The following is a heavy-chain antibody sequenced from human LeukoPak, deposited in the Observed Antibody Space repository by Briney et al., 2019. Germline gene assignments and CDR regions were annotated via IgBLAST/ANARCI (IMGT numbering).Heavy chain of an antibody. CDR2: ISAYNGNT. V-gene: IGHV1-18*01. CDR1: GYTFTSYG. D-gene: IGHD3-22*01. Sequence: ASVKVSCKASGYTFTSYGISWVRRAPGQGLEWMGWISAYNGNTNYAQKLQGRVTMTTDTSTSTAYMELRSLRSDDTAVYYCARVRRYYESTGNWLDSWGQGTLVTVSS. J-gene: IGHJ5*01. CDR3: ARVRRYYESTGNWLDS.